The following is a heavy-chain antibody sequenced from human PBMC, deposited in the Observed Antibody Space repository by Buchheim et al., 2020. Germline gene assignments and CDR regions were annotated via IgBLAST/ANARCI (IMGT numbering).Heavy chain of an antibody. Sequence: VHLVESGGGLVQPGGSLRLSCAASGFTFSSYEMNWVRQAPGKGLEWVSYISSSGSTIYYADSVKGRFPISRDNAKNSLYLQMNSLRAEDTAVYYCARDSQYCSSTSCYNWFDPWGQGTL. J-gene: IGHJ5*02. V-gene: IGHV3-48*03. CDR2: ISSSGSTI. CDR3: ARDSQYCSSTSCYNWFDP. CDR1: GFTFSSYE. D-gene: IGHD2-2*01.